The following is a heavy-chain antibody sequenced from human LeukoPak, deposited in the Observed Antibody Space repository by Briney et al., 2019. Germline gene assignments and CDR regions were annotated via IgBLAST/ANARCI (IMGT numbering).Heavy chain of an antibody. CDR1: GYTSTSYY. CDR2: INPSGGST. D-gene: IGHD3-3*01. J-gene: IGHJ5*02. V-gene: IGHV1-46*01. CDR3: ARGYYDFWSGYYNEHWFDP. Sequence: ASVKVSCKASGYTSTSYYMHWVRQAPGQGLEWMGIINPSGGSTSYAQKFQGRVTITRNTSISTAYMELSSLRSEDTAVYYCARGYYDFWSGYYNEHWFDPWGQGTLVTVSS.